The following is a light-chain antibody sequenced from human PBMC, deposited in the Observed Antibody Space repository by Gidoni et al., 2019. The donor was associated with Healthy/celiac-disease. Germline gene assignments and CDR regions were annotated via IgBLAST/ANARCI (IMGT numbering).Light chain of an antibody. J-gene: IGKJ4*01. CDR3: QQRSNWLT. CDR1: QSVSSY. V-gene: IGKV3-11*01. CDR2: DAS. Sequence: EIVLTQSPATLSLSPGERATLSCRASQSVSSYLAWYHQKPGQAPRLLVYDASNRATGIPARFSGSGSGTGFTLTISSLEPEDFAVYYRQQRSNWLTFGGGTKVEIK.